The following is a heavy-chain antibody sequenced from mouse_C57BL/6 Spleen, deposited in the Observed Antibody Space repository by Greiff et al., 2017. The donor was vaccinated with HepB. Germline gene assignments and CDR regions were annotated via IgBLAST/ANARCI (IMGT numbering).Heavy chain of an antibody. CDR3: AKGQILGYAMDY. J-gene: IGHJ4*01. V-gene: IGHV2-3*01. CDR1: GFSLTSYG. Sequence: VKLMESGPGLVAPSQSLSITCTVSGFSLTSYGVSWVRQPPGKGLEWLGVICGDGSTNYHSAIISRLSISKENSKSKVFLKLNSLQTDDTATYYCAKGQILGYAMDYWGQGTSVTVSS. D-gene: IGHD3-3*01. CDR2: ICGDGST.